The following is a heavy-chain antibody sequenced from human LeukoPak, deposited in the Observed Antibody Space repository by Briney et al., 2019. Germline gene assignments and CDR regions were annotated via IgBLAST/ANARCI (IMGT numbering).Heavy chain of an antibody. CDR2: IFPSSGGP. Sequence: ASVKVSCKASGYTFTGYCMHWVRQAPGQGLEWMGWIFPSSGGPRYAQKFQGRVTMTRDTSISTAYMELSSLRSDDTAVYYCARKGEVYGDYDYWGQGTLVTVSS. D-gene: IGHD4-17*01. J-gene: IGHJ4*02. CDR1: GYTFTGYC. CDR3: ARKGEVYGDYDY. V-gene: IGHV1-2*02.